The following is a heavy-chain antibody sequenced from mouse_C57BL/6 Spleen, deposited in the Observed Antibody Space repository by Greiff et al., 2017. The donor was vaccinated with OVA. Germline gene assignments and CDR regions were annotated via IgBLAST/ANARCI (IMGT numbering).Heavy chain of an antibody. CDR1: GYTFTEYT. CDR2: FYPGSGSI. Sequence: VQRVESGAELVKPGASVKLSCKASGYTFTEYTIHWVKQRSGQGLEWIGWFYPGSGSIKYNEKFKDKATLTADKSSSTVYMELSRLTSEDSAVYFCARHEEAGSSHFDYWGQGTTSQSPQ. D-gene: IGHD1-1*01. CDR3: ARHEEAGSSHFDY. V-gene: IGHV1-62-2*01. J-gene: IGHJ2*01.